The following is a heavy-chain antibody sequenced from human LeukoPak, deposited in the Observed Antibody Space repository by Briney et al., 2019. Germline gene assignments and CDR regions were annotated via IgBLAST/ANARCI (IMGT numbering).Heavy chain of an antibody. Sequence: GASVKVSCKASGGTFNSFGFSWVRQAPGQGLEWMGAIIPMFGTTNHAQKFEGRVTITTDESTSTAYMALSSLRSEDTAVYYCARFHYYDSSGYYNPYFDYWGQGTLVTVSS. CDR2: IIPMFGTT. J-gene: IGHJ4*02. CDR1: GGTFNSFG. CDR3: ARFHYYDSSGYYNPYFDY. D-gene: IGHD3-22*01. V-gene: IGHV1-69*05.